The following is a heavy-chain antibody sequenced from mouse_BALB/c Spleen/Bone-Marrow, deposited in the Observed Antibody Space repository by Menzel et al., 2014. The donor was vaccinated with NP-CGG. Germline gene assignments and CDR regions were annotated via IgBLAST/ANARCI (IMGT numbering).Heavy chain of an antibody. J-gene: IGHJ3*01. CDR3: ARDVGYGNYFVY. V-gene: IGHV7-1*02. D-gene: IGHD2-10*02. Sequence: EVQVVESGGGLVQPGDSLRLSCATSGFTFSDFYMEWVRQPPGKRLEWIAASRNKAKHYTTEYSASVKGRFIVSRDIYQSILYFQMNALRAEDTAIYYCARDVGYGNYFVYWGQGTLVTVSA. CDR1: GFTFSDFY. CDR2: SRNKAKHYTT.